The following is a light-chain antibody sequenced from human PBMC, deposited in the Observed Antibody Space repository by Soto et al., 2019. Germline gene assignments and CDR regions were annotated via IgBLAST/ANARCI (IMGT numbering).Light chain of an antibody. Sequence: EIVLTQSPGTLSLSPGERATLSCRAGQSVNSNYLAWYQQKPGQAPRLLIYGASSRATGIPDRFSGSGSGTDFTLTISRLEPEDFAVYFCQQYGSSLSITFGQGTRLEIK. CDR3: QQYGSSLSIT. V-gene: IGKV3-20*01. CDR1: QSVNSNY. CDR2: GAS. J-gene: IGKJ5*01.